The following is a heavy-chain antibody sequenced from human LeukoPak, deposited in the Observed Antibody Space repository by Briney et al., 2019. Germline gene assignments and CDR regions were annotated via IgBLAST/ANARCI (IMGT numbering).Heavy chain of an antibody. Sequence: SETLSLTCAVYGGPFSGYYWSWIRQPPGKGLEWIGEINHSGSTNYNPSLKSRVTISVDTSKNQFSLKLSSVTAADTAVYYCARARYYGSGSYYIGSFDYWGQGTLVTVSS. CDR2: INHSGST. CDR3: ARARYYGSGSYYIGSFDY. J-gene: IGHJ4*02. CDR1: GGPFSGYY. D-gene: IGHD3-10*01. V-gene: IGHV4-34*01.